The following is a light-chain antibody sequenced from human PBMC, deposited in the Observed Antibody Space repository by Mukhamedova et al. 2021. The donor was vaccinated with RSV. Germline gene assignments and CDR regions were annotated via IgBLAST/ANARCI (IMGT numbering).Light chain of an antibody. CDR3: MQALQTHYT. J-gene: IGKJ2*01. V-gene: IGKV2-28*01. CDR2: LGS. Sequence: GQSPQLLNYLGSHRASGVPDRFSGSGSGTDFTLKISNVESEDVGVYYCMQALQTHYTFGQGTTLEL.